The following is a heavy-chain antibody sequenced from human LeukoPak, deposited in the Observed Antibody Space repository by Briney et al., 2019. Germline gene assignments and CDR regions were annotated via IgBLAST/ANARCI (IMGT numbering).Heavy chain of an antibody. CDR1: GGSFSGYY. Sequence: SETLPLTCAVYGGSFSGYYWSWIRQPPGKGLEWIGEINHSGSTNYNPSLKSRVTISVDTSKNQFSLKLSSVTAADTAVYYCARKVVTLYYFDYWGQGTLVTVSS. D-gene: IGHD3-22*01. CDR2: INHSGST. CDR3: ARKVVTLYYFDY. V-gene: IGHV4-34*01. J-gene: IGHJ4*02.